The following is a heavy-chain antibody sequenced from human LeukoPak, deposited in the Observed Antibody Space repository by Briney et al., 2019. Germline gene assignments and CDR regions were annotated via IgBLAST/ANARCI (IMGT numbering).Heavy chain of an antibody. Sequence: PGGSLRLSCAASGFTFSSHWMSWVRQAPGKGLEWVANIKKDGSNKYYVASVTGRFTISRDNSKNTLYLQVNSLRAEDTAVYYCAREKLNRGYFDYWGQGTLVTVSS. CDR1: GFTFSSHW. CDR2: IKKDGSNK. CDR3: AREKLNRGYFDY. D-gene: IGHD3-10*01. V-gene: IGHV3-7*01. J-gene: IGHJ4*02.